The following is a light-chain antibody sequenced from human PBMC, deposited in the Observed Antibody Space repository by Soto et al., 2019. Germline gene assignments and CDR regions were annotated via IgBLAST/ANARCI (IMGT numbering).Light chain of an antibody. CDR2: GAS. CDR1: QSVSSSY. J-gene: IGKJ2*01. CDR3: QQYGSSSLYT. Sequence: EIVFTQSPGTLSLSPEERATLSCRASQSVSSSYLAWYQQKPGQAPRLLIYGASSRATGIPDRFSGSGSGTDFTLTISRLEPEDFAVYYCQQYGSSSLYTFGQGTKVDIK. V-gene: IGKV3-20*01.